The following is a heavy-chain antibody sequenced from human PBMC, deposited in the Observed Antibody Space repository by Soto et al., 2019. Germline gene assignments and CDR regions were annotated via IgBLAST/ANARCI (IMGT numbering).Heavy chain of an antibody. D-gene: IGHD6-19*01. V-gene: IGHV1-46*01. CDR1: GYTFTSYY. CDR3: ARVAVAGTATRYYYYYYGMDV. Sequence: ASVKVSCKASGYTFTSYYMHWVRQAPGQGLEWMGIISPSGDTKGYAQKFQGRVTMTSDTSTSTVYMELSTLRSEDTAVYYCARVAVAGTATRYYYYYYGMDVWGQGTTVTVSS. CDR2: ISPSGDTK. J-gene: IGHJ6*02.